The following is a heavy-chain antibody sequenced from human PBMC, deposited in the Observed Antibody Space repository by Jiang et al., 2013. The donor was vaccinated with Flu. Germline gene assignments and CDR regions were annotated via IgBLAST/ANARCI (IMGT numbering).Heavy chain of an antibody. D-gene: IGHD4-17*01. CDR1: GGSFSGYY. J-gene: IGHJ6*02. CDR3: ARGRVDCGDYFVWGRVYGMDV. CDR2: INHSGST. V-gene: IGHV4-34*01. Sequence: LLKPSETLSLTCAVYGGSFSGYYWSWIRQPPGKGLEWIGEINHSGSTNYNPSLKSRVTISVDTSKNQFSLKLSSVTAADTAVYYCARGRVDCGDYFVWGRVYGMDVWGQGTTVTVSS.